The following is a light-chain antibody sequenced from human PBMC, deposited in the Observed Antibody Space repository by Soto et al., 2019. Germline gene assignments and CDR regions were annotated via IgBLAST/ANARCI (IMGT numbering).Light chain of an antibody. J-gene: IGLJ2*01. CDR2: STD. CDR1: SSNIEKNY. V-gene: IGLV1-47*02. Sequence: QSVLTQPPSASGTPGQRVTISCSGGSSNIEKNYVYWYQQLPGVAPKLLIYSTDLRPSGVPDRFSGSKSGTSASLAIIGLRSEDEADYYCAAWDDRLRGRVFGGGTKLTVL. CDR3: AAWDDRLRGRV.